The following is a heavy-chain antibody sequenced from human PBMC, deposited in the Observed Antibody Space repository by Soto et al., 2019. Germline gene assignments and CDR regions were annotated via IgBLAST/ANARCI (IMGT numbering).Heavy chain of an antibody. CDR3: ARERVDYDFWSGYGPIAGMDV. V-gene: IGHV1-18*01. Sequence: ASVKVSCKASGYTFTSYGISWVRQAPGQGLEWMGWISAYNGNTNYAQKLQGRVTMTTDTSTSTAYVELRSLRSDDTAVYYCARERVDYDFWSGYGPIAGMDVWGQGTTVTVSS. CDR2: ISAYNGNT. D-gene: IGHD3-3*01. J-gene: IGHJ6*02. CDR1: GYTFTSYG.